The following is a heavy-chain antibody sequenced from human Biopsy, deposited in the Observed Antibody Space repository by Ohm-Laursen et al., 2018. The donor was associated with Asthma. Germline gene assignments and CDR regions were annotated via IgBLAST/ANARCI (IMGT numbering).Heavy chain of an antibody. CDR1: GFVFSQCG. D-gene: IGHD2-15*01. Sequence: SLRLSCAASGFVFSQCGMHWVRQGPGKGLEWVAVISFDGSNKYYADSVKGRFTISRDNSKNTLYLQMTSLSAEDSAVYYCARVDGVVEAATRLGGMDVWGQGTTVTVA. J-gene: IGHJ6*02. V-gene: IGHV3-30*03. CDR3: ARVDGVVEAATRLGGMDV. CDR2: ISFDGSNK.